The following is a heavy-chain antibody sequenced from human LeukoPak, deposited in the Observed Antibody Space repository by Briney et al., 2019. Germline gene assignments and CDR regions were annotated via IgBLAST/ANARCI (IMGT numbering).Heavy chain of an antibody. Sequence: PGGSLRLSCVVSGFTFSTYWMTWVRQAPGKGLEWVAILKQDGTEKYYVDSVKGRFTISRDNAKNSLYLQMNSLRDEDTAVYYCARLRWGGAFGIWGQGTMVTVPS. CDR3: ARLRWGGAFGI. D-gene: IGHD3-10*01. CDR1: GFTFSTYW. V-gene: IGHV3-7*05. CDR2: LKQDGTEK. J-gene: IGHJ3*02.